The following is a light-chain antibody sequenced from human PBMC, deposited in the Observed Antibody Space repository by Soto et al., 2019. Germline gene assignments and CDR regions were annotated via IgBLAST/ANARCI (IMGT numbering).Light chain of an antibody. Sequence: QSVLTQPPSASGTPGQRVTISCSGSSSNIGSNYVYWYQQLPGTAPKLLIYRNNQRPSGVPDRFSGSKSGTSASLAISGLRSEDEADDYCAAWADSLSGHWVFGGGTKLTVL. CDR1: SSNIGSNY. V-gene: IGLV1-47*01. CDR3: AAWADSLSGHWV. J-gene: IGLJ3*02. CDR2: RNN.